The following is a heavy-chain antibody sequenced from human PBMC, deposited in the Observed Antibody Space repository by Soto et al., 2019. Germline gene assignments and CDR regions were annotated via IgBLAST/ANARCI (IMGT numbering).Heavy chain of an antibody. CDR2: TYYIGST. Sequence: QLQLQESGPGLVKPSETLSLTCTVSGGSISRSSYYWGWIRQTPGKGLEWIGSTYYIGSTYYNPSLNSRVTVYVDTSKNQFSLKLSTVPAADTAVYYCAEKVDDFDIWGRRTMVTVSS. CDR3: AEKVDDFDI. V-gene: IGHV4-39*01. J-gene: IGHJ3*02. CDR1: GGSISRSSYY.